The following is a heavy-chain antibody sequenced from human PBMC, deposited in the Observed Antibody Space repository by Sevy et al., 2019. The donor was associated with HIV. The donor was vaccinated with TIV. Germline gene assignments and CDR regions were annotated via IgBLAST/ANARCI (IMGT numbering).Heavy chain of an antibody. J-gene: IGHJ6*02. D-gene: IGHD3-16*02. CDR1: GFTFSDYY. CDR2: ISSSGSTI. Sequence: GGSLRLSCAASGFTFSDYYMSWIRQAPGKGLEWVSYISSSGSTIYYADSVKGRFTISRGNAKNSLYLQMNSLRAEDTAVYYCARVRHHYDYVWGSYRDYYYYGMDVWGQGTTVTVSS. CDR3: ARVRHHYDYVWGSYRDYYYYGMDV. V-gene: IGHV3-11*01.